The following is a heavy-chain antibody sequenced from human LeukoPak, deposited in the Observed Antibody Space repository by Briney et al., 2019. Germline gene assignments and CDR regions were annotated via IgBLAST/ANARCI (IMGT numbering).Heavy chain of an antibody. CDR1: GFTFRDFF. Sequence: KSGGSLRLSCAASGFTFRDFFMSWIRQAPGKGLECVSYISSGGTTTYYADSVKGRFTISRDDAKNSLYLQMNSLRAEDTAVYFCASDLWGYSYGDRIDFWGQGTLVTVSS. J-gene: IGHJ4*02. CDR2: ISSGGTTT. D-gene: IGHD5-18*01. CDR3: ASDLWGYSYGDRIDF. V-gene: IGHV3-11*01.